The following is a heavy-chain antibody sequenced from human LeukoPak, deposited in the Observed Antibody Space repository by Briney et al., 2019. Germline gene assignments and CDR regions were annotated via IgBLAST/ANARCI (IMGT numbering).Heavy chain of an antibody. J-gene: IGHJ4*02. D-gene: IGHD3-3*01. Sequence: GGSLRLSCAASGFTVSSNYMSWVRQAPGKGLEWVSVIYSGGSTYYADSVKGRFTISRDNSKNTLYLQMISLRAEDTAVYYCARGRDDFWSGYPFYWGQGTLVTVSS. V-gene: IGHV3-66*02. CDR1: GFTVSSNY. CDR2: IYSGGST. CDR3: ARGRDDFWSGYPFY.